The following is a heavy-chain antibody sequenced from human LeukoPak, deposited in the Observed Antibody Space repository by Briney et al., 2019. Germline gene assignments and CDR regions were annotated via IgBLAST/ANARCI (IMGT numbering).Heavy chain of an antibody. Sequence: PGGSLRPSCAASGFTFSSYSMNWVRQAPGKGLEWVSYISSSSSTIYYADSVKGRFTISRDNAKNSLYLQMNSLRAEDTAVYYCARAVESAAATFDYWGQGTLVTVSS. CDR1: GFTFSSYS. V-gene: IGHV3-48*04. CDR3: ARAVESAAATFDY. CDR2: ISSSSSTI. J-gene: IGHJ4*02. D-gene: IGHD6-13*01.